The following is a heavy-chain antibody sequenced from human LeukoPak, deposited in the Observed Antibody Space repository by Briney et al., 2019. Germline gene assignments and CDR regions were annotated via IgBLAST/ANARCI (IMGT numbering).Heavy chain of an antibody. CDR2: IYPGDSDT. V-gene: IGHV5-51*01. J-gene: IGHJ3*02. D-gene: IGHD2-15*01. CDR3: ARRGYCSGGSCYSRDFKAFDI. CDR1: GYSFTNYW. Sequence: PGESLKISCKGSGYSFTNYWIGWVRQMPGKGLEWMGIIYPGDSDTRYSPSFQGQVTISADKSISTAYLQWSSLKASDTAMYYCARRGYCSGGSCYSRDFKAFDIWGQGTMVTVSS.